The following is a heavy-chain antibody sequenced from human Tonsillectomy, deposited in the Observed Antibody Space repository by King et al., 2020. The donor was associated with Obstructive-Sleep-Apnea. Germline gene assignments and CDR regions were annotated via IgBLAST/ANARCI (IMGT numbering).Heavy chain of an antibody. J-gene: IGHJ3*02. V-gene: IGHV4-59*01. CDR1: GGSISGYY. CDR3: ARKDSSAWYAAFDI. CDR2: IYSSGHT. D-gene: IGHD6-19*01. Sequence: VQLQESGPGLVKPSETLSLPCTVFGGSISGYYWRWIRQPPGKGLKWIGYIYSSGHTNYNPPLKIRVTISVDMSKNQFSLKLGSVTAADTAVYYCARKDSSAWYAAFDIWGQGTVVSVSS.